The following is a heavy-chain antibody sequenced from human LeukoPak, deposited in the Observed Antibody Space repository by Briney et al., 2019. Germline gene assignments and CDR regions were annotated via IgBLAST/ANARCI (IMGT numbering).Heavy chain of an antibody. CDR3: AKASRGIVVVITSFDY. J-gene: IGHJ4*02. CDR2: ISGSGGSI. D-gene: IGHD3-22*01. V-gene: IGHV3-23*01. CDR1: GFTFSSYA. Sequence: GGSLRLSCAASGFTFSSYAMSWVRQAPGKGLEWVSAISGSGGSIYYADSVKGRFTISRDNSKNTLYLQMNSLRAEDTAVYYCAKASRGIVVVITSFDYWGQGTLVTVSS.